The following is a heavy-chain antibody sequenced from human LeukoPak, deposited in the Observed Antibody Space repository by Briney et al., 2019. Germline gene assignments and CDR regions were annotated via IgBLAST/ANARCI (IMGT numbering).Heavy chain of an antibody. V-gene: IGHV1-8*01. CDR2: MNPNSGNT. Sequence: ASVKVSCKASGYTFTSYDINWVRQVTGQELEWMGWMNPNSGNTGYAQKFQGRVTMTRNTSISTAYMELSSLRSEDTAVYYCARVWGRGKGAAVLGYWGQGTLVTVSS. CDR3: ARVWGRGKGAAVLGY. J-gene: IGHJ4*02. CDR1: GYTFTSYD. D-gene: IGHD1-26*01.